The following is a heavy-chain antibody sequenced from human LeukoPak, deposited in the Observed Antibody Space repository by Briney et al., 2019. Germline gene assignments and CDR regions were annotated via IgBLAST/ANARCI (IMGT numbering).Heavy chain of an antibody. CDR1: GYTFTGYY. J-gene: IGHJ6*03. CDR3: AREYYFYHMDG. CDR2: INPNSGVT. V-gene: IGHV1-2*02. Sequence: EASVKVSCKASGYTFTGYYMHWVRQAPGQGLEWMGWINPNSGVTNYSQNFQGRVTMTRDTSINTAYMELSSLRAEDTAVYYCAREYYFYHMDGWGEGTTVTVSS.